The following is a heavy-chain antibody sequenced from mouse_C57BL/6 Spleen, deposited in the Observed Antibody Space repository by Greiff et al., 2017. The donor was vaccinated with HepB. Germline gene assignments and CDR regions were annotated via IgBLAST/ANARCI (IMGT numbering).Heavy chain of an antibody. CDR3: ARRDGSSWYFDV. J-gene: IGHJ1*03. D-gene: IGHD1-1*01. CDR1: GFTFSSYG. V-gene: IGHV5-6*01. Sequence: EVQLQQSGGDLVKPGGSLKLSCAASGFTFSSYGMSWVRQTPDKRLEWVATISSGGSYTYYPDSVKGRFTISRDNAKNTLYLQMSSLKSEDTAMYYCARRDGSSWYFDVWGTGTTVTVSS. CDR2: ISSGGSYT.